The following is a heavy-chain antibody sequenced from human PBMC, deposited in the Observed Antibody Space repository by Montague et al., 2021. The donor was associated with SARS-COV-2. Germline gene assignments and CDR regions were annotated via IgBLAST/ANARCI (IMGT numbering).Heavy chain of an antibody. CDR3: ARVRQWLVPFDY. Sequence: SETLSLTCTVSGGSISHSSYYWGWIRQPPGKGLEWIGSIYYSGSTYYNPSLKSRVTTSVDTSKNQVSLKLNSVTAADTAVYYCARVRQWLVPFDYWGQGTLVTVSS. V-gene: IGHV4-39*07. D-gene: IGHD6-19*01. CDR2: IYYSGST. J-gene: IGHJ4*02. CDR1: GGSISHSSYY.